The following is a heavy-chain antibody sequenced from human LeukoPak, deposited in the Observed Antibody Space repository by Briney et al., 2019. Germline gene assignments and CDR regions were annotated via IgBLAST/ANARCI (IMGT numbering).Heavy chain of an antibody. CDR1: GGSVRSTSYY. CDR2: IFYSGNT. D-gene: IGHD6-19*01. CDR3: VREREKQWLF. J-gene: IGHJ4*02. V-gene: IGHV4-39*02. Sequence: SETLSLTCTVSGGSVRSTSYYWGWIRQPPGKGLEWIASIFYSGNTNYNPSLKSRVTISVDTSKNHFSLKLSSVTAADTAVYYCVREREKQWLFWGQGTLVPVSS.